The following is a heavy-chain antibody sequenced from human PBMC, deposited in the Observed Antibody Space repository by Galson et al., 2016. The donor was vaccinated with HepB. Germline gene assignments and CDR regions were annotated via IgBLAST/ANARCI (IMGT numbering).Heavy chain of an antibody. J-gene: IGHJ5*02. D-gene: IGHD2-21*01. CDR1: GGSMSTSHW. V-gene: IGHV4-4*02. CDR2: IYHSGST. CDR3: ARGALCGGECYSGLWFDL. Sequence: SETLSLTCAVSGGSMSTSHWWTWVRQTPGKALEWIGEIYHSGSTNYNPSPKSRVTISVDKSKNQFSLKLTSVTAADTALYYCARGALCGGECYSGLWFDLWGQGNLVTVSA.